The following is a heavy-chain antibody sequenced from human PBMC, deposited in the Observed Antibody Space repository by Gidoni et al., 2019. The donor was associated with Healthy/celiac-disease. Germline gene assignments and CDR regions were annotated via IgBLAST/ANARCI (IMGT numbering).Heavy chain of an antibody. CDR2: IIPIFGTA. CDR1: GGTFSSYP. Sequence: QVQLVQSGAEVKKPGSSVKVSCQASGGTFSSYPISWVRQAPGQGLEWMGGIIPIFGTANYAQKFQGRVTITADESTSTAYMELSSLRSEDTAVYYCARRKYQLRYYYYYYGMDVWGQGTTVTVSS. J-gene: IGHJ6*02. V-gene: IGHV1-69*01. D-gene: IGHD2-2*01. CDR3: ARRKYQLRYYYYYYGMDV.